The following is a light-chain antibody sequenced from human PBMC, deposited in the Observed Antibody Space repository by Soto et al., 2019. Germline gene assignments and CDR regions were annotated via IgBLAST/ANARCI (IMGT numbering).Light chain of an antibody. Sequence: EIVLTQSPGTLSLSPGERPTLSCRASQSVSSSYLAWYKQKPGQAPRLLIYGASSRATGIPDRFSGSGSGTDFTLTINRLELEDFAVYYCHQYGSSPYTFGQGTKLEI. CDR2: GAS. CDR1: QSVSSSY. J-gene: IGKJ2*01. V-gene: IGKV3-20*01. CDR3: HQYGSSPYT.